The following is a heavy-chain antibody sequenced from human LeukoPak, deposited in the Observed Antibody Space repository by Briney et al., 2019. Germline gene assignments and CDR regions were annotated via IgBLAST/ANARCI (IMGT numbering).Heavy chain of an antibody. CDR2: INPNSGGT. J-gene: IGHJ5*02. Sequence: ASVKVSCKASGYTFTGNYMHWVRQAPGQGLEWMGWINPNSGGTNYAQKFQGRVTMTRDTSISTVYMELSRLRSDDTAVYYCARDGGMVTWGWFDPWGQGTLVTVSS. V-gene: IGHV1-2*02. CDR1: GYTFTGNY. CDR3: ARDGGMVTWGWFDP. D-gene: IGHD2-15*01.